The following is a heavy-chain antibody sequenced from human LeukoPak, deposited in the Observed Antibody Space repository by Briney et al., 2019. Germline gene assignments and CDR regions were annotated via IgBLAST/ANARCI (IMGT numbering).Heavy chain of an antibody. V-gene: IGHV4-59*08. J-gene: IGHJ6*02. Sequence: PSETLSLTCTVSGDSFSSYYWSWIRQPPGKGLEWVGYIYYSGSTNYNPSLKSQVTISVDTSKNQFSLKLSAVTAADTAVYYCARHTYYYYGMDVWGQGTTVTVSS. CDR2: IYYSGST. CDR3: ARHTYYYYGMDV. CDR1: GDSFSSYY.